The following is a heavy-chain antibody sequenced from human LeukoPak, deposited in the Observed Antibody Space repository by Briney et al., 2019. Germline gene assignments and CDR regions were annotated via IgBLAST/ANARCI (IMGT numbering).Heavy chain of an antibody. V-gene: IGHV4-59*08. J-gene: IGHJ4*02. Sequence: PSETLCLTCTVSGASISAYSWSWIRQPPGKGLEWIGCIHDSGSTHCNPSLESRVTLSVDTSKNQFSLKLSSVTAADTAVYYCARHGRESRYFDWLLYYIDHWGQGALVTVSS. CDR2: IHDSGST. CDR1: GASISAYS. CDR3: ARHGRESRYFDWLLYYIDH. D-gene: IGHD3-9*01.